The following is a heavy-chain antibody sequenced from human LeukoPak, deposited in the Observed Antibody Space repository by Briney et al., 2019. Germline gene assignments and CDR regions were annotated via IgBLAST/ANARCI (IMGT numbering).Heavy chain of an antibody. J-gene: IGHJ4*02. CDR3: AAFIVATSNFVDY. V-gene: IGHV1-58*02. CDR1: GFTFTSSA. D-gene: IGHD5-12*01. CDR2: IVVGSGNT. Sequence: GTSVKVSCKASGFTFTSSAMQWVRQARGQRLEWIRWIVVGSGNTNYAQKFQERVTITRDMSTSTAYMELSSLRSEDTAVYYCAAFIVATSNFVDYWGQGTLVTVSS.